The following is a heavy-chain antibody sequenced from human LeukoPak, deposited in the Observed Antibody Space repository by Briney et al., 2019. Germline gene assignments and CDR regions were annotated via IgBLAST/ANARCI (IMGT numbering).Heavy chain of an antibody. CDR1: GFTFNSYA. CDR3: AKDRYSNYGNWFDP. D-gene: IGHD4-11*01. J-gene: IGHJ5*02. V-gene: IGHV3-23*01. Sequence: GVSLRLSYAASGFTFNSYAMNWVRQAPGKGLEWDSGISGSGGTTYYADSVKGRFTTSRDNPKNTLYLQMNSLRAEDTAVYYCAKDRYSNYGNWFDPWGQGTLVTVFS. CDR2: ISGSGGTT.